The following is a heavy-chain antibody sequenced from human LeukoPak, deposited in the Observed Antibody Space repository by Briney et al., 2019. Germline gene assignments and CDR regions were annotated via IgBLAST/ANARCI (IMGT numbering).Heavy chain of an antibody. CDR1: GFTFTTFG. Sequence: GGSLRLSCAASGFTFTTFGIHWVRQAPGKGLEWVAAISPHGDIEYYTDSVKGRFTISRDNSKNMIYLPMNSPRGDDSAVYYCAKINNNDDYWGQGNLVTVSS. CDR2: ISPHGDIE. J-gene: IGHJ4*02. CDR3: AKINNNDDY. V-gene: IGHV3-30*18. D-gene: IGHD1/OR15-1a*01.